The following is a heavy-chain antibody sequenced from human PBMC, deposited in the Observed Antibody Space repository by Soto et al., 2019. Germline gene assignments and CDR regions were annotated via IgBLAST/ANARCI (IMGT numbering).Heavy chain of an antibody. CDR3: ARGRASGSYYLLDY. Sequence: ASVKVSCKASGDTFTTYDINRVRQATGHGLEWMGWINPNSGNIGYAQRFQGRVTMTRGTAIRTAYMEVSSLRSDDTAVYYCARGRASGSYYLLDYWGQGTLVTVSS. V-gene: IGHV1-8*01. J-gene: IGHJ4*02. CDR2: INPNSGNI. CDR1: GDTFTTYD. D-gene: IGHD3-10*01.